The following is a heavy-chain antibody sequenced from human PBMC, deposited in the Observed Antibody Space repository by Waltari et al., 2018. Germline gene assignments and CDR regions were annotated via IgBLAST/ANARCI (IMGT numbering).Heavy chain of an antibody. V-gene: IGHV1-69*12. J-gene: IGHJ3*01. CDR2: IIPIFGKP. D-gene: IGHD1-26*01. CDR3: AKRIVGGPFDV. CDR1: GGSFGPYA. Sequence: QVHLVQSGAEVRKPGSAVKVSWEASGGSFGPYAITRVRQAPGQGLEWIAGIIPIFGKPNYAQKFQDRVKVAADELTRTAFMELSSLRPDDTAVYYCAKRIVGGPFDVWGQGTMVIVSS.